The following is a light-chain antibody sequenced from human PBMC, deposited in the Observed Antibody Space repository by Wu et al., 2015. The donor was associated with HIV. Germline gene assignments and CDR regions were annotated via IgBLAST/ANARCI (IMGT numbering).Light chain of an antibody. J-gene: IGKJ5*01. CDR1: RSVNSL. V-gene: IGKV3-20*01. CDR3: QQYGTSPIT. Sequence: VLTQSPATLSLSPGERATLSCRASRSVNSLLAWYQQKPGQPPRLLIYAASLKATGIPARFSGRGSGTDFSLIISRLEPEDFAVYYCQQYGTSPITFGQGTRLENK. CDR2: AAS.